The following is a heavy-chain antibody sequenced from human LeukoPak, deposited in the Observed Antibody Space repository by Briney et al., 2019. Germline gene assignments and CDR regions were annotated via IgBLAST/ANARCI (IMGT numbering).Heavy chain of an antibody. J-gene: IGHJ6*02. V-gene: IGHV3-30*03. CDR2: ISYGGSNK. D-gene: IGHD3-10*01. CDR1: GCTFSSYG. Sequence: GGSLRLSCAASGCTFSSYGMDWVRQTPGKGLEWVAGISYGGSNKYYADSVKGRFTIPRDNSKNTLYLQMNSLRAEDTAVYYCARDERPNEVLLWFGELASYGMDVWGQGTTVTVSS. CDR3: ARDERPNEVLLWFGELASYGMDV.